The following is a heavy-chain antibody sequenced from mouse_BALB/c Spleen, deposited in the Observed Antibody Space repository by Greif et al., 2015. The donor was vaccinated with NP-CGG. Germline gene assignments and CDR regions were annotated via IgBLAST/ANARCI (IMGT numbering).Heavy chain of an antibody. D-gene: IGHD4-1*01. CDR3: ARDWYFDY. J-gene: IGHJ2*01. CDR2: IHPNSGNT. Sequence: QVHVKQSGSVLVRPGASVKLSCKASGYTFTSSWMHWAKQRPGQGLEWIGEIHPNSGNTNYNEKFEGKATLTVDTSSSTAYVDLSSLTSEDSAVYYCARDWYFDYWGQGTTLTVSS. CDR1: GYTFTSSW. V-gene: IGHV1S130*01.